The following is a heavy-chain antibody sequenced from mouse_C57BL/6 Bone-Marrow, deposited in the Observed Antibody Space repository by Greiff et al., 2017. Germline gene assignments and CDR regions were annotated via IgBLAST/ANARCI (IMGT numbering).Heavy chain of an antibody. Sequence: VRLQQSGAELVRPGTSVKMSCKASGYTFTNSWIGGAKQRPGHGLECIGDIYPGGVYTNNNEKFKGKATLTADKSSNAAYMQFSSVTSEDSAISYCARWAYYSKYFYNWGANTTLTGSP. D-gene: IGHD2-5*01. CDR1: GYTFTNSW. CDR3: ARWAYYSKYFYN. CDR2: IYPGGVYT. J-gene: IGHJ2*01. V-gene: IGHV1-63*01.